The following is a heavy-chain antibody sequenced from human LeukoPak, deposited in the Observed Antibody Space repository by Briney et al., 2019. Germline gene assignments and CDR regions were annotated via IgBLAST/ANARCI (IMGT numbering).Heavy chain of an antibody. Sequence: PGGSLRLSCAASGFTFSSYGMNWVRQAPGKGLEWVSGISGCGGTTYYADSVKGRFTISRDNSKNSLSLQVSSLRAEDTAVYYCAKTNGYYSDWGQGTLVTGSS. CDR1: GFTFSSYG. CDR2: ISGCGGTT. CDR3: AKTNGYYSD. J-gene: IGHJ4*02. V-gene: IGHV3-23*01. D-gene: IGHD3-22*01.